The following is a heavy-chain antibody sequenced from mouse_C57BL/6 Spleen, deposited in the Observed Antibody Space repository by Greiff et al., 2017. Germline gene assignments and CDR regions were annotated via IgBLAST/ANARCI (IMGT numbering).Heavy chain of an antibody. Sequence: QVQLQQPGAELVKPGASVKLSCKASGYTFTSYWMHWVKQRPGQGLEWIGMIHPNSGSTNYNEKFKSKATLTVDKSSSTAYMQLSSLTSEDSAVYYCARSARSSEYYFDYWGQGTTLTVSS. V-gene: IGHV1-64*01. CDR2: IHPNSGST. D-gene: IGHD1-1*01. CDR3: ARSARSSEYYFDY. CDR1: GYTFTSYW. J-gene: IGHJ2*01.